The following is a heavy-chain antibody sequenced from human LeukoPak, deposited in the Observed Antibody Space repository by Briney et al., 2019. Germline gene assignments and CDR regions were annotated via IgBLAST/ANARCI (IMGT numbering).Heavy chain of an antibody. J-gene: IGHJ6*04. Sequence: PGGSLRLSCAASGFTFSSYEMNWVRQAPGKGLEWVSYISSSGSTIYYADSVKGRFTISRDDAKNSLYLQMNSLRAEDTAVYYCAELGITMIGGVWGKGTAVTISS. CDR3: AELGITMIGGV. D-gene: IGHD3-10*02. CDR1: GFTFSSYE. V-gene: IGHV3-48*03. CDR2: ISSSGSTI.